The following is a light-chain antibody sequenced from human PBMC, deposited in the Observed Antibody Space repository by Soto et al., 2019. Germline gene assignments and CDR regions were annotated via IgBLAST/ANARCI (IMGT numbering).Light chain of an antibody. CDR1: QSVSSY. J-gene: IGKJ4*01. V-gene: IGKV3-11*01. CDR2: DAS. CDR3: XXXXNWPPA. Sequence: EIVLTQSPATLSLSPGERATLSCRASQSVSSYLAWYQQKPGQAPRLLIYDASNRATGIPARFSGSGSGTDSTLTISSLEPEXXAXXXXXXXXNWPPAFGGGTKVEIK.